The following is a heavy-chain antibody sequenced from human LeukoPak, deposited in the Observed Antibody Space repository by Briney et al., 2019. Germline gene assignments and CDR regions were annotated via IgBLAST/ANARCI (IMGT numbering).Heavy chain of an antibody. J-gene: IGHJ4*02. CDR1: GFTFSTYA. V-gene: IGHV3-30-3*01. Sequence: PGGSLRLSCAASGFTFSTYAIHWVRQAPGKGLEWVAVISYDGNNKYYADSVKGRFTISRDNSKNTQYLQVNSLRAEDTAVYYCARPQGGRQLWLHFDYWGRGTLVTVSS. CDR3: ARPQGGRQLWLHFDY. D-gene: IGHD5-18*01. CDR2: ISYDGNNK.